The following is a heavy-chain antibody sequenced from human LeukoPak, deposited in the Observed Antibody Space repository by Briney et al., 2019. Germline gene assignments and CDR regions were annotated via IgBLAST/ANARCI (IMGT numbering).Heavy chain of an antibody. CDR2: ISSSSTI. CDR1: GFTFSSYS. CDR3: ARDRPYYYDSSGYLFFDY. D-gene: IGHD3-22*01. J-gene: IGHJ4*02. Sequence: GGSLRLSCAASGFTFSSYSMNWVRQAPGKGLEWVSYISSSSTIYYADSVKGRFTISRDNAKNSLYLQMNSLRAEDTAVYYCARDRPYYYDSSGYLFFDYWGQGTLVTVSS. V-gene: IGHV3-48*04.